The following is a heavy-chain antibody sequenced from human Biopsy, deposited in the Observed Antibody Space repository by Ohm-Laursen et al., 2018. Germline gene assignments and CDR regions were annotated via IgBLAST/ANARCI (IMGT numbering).Heavy chain of an antibody. V-gene: IGHV4-4*07. CDR2: IYTSGSP. D-gene: IGHD1-26*01. J-gene: IGHJ3*02. CDR1: GDSINNYY. Sequence: GTLSLTCTVSGDSINNYYWSWIRQPAEKGLEWIGRIYTSGSPNYNLSLESRVTMSVGTSKNQFPLNLRSVTAADTAVYYCARGTGRYYVYGAFDIWGQGTVVTVSS. CDR3: ARGTGRYYVYGAFDI.